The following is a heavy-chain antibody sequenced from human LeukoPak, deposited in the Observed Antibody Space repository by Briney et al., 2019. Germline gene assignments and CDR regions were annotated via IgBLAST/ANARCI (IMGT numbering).Heavy chain of an antibody. CDR2: ISYDGSNK. Sequence: GGSLRLSCAASGFTFSSYGMHWVRQAPGKGLEWVAVISYDGSNKYYADSVKGQFTISRDNSKNTPYLQMNSLRAEDTAVYYCARGTVSDQLARYYWGQGTLVTVSS. D-gene: IGHD2-2*01. CDR1: GFTFSSYG. CDR3: ARGTVSDQLARYY. V-gene: IGHV3-30*03. J-gene: IGHJ4*02.